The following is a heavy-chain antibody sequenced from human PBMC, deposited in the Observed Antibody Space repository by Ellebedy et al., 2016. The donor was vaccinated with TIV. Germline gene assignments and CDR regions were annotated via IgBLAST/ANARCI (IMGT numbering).Heavy chain of an antibody. CDR3: ATDGSYGDYRSPTHAFEI. CDR1: GFTFNSYW. Sequence: GGSLRLSCATSGFTFNSYWMSWVRQAPGKGLEWVANIRQDGSDMYYVDSVKGRFTTSRDNAKTSLYLLMNNLDAEDTGFHYCATDGSYGDYRSPTHAFEIWGQGTLVTVSS. V-gene: IGHV3-7*01. CDR2: IRQDGSDM. D-gene: IGHD4-17*01. J-gene: IGHJ3*02.